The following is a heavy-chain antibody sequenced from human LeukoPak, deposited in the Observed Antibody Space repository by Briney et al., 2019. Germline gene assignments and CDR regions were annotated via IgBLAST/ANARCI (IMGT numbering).Heavy chain of an antibody. CDR1: GGSLSSSY. Sequence: SETLSLTCTVSGGSLSSSYWSWIRQPPGKGLEWMGYIYYSGSTNYNPSLKSRVTISVDTSKNQFSLKLSSVTAADTAVYYCERFYYESVWGAFDIWGQGTMVTVSS. J-gene: IGHJ3*02. V-gene: IGHV4-59*01. CDR2: IYYSGST. CDR3: ERFYYESVWGAFDI. D-gene: IGHD3-22*01.